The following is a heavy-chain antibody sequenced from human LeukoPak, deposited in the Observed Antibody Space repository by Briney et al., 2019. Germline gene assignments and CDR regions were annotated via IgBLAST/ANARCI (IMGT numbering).Heavy chain of an antibody. Sequence: GGSLSLSCAASGFTFSSYEMNWVRQAPGKGLEWVSYISSSGSTIYYADSVKGRFTISRDNAKNSLYLQMNSLRAEDTAVYYCARDSRIAVAAIDAFDIWGQGTMVTVSS. CDR2: ISSSGSTI. CDR1: GFTFSSYE. V-gene: IGHV3-48*03. J-gene: IGHJ3*02. CDR3: ARDSRIAVAAIDAFDI. D-gene: IGHD6-19*01.